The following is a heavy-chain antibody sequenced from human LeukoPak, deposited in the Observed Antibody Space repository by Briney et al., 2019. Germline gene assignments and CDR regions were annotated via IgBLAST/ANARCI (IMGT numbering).Heavy chain of an antibody. CDR1: GFTFSSYS. CDR2: ISSSSSYI. Sequence: GGPLRLSCAASGFTFSSYSMNWVRQAPGKGLEWVSSISSSSSYIYYADSVKGRFTISRDNAKNSLYLQMNSLRAEDTAVYYCAPDVDTAMRYWGQGTLVTVSS. V-gene: IGHV3-21*01. CDR3: APDVDTAMRY. J-gene: IGHJ4*02. D-gene: IGHD5-18*01.